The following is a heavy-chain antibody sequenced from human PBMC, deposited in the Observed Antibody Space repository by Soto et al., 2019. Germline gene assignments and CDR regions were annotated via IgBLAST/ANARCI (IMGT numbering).Heavy chain of an antibody. V-gene: IGHV3-30*18. Sequence: QVQLVESGGGVVQPGRSLRLSCAASGFTFGSYGRHSVHQAPGRGLEWVAVISYDGSNKYYADSVKGRFTISSDNSKNTLYLQMNSLRAEDTAVYYCAKADRIIVVVPAAIDYGGQGTLVTVS. CDR1: GFTFGSYG. CDR2: ISYDGSNK. J-gene: IGHJ4*02. CDR3: AKADRIIVVVPAAIDY. D-gene: IGHD2-2*01.